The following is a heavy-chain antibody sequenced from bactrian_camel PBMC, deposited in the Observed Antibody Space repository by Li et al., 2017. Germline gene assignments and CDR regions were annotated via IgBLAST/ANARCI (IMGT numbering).Heavy chain of an antibody. CDR1: GYTYSTNC. D-gene: IGHD7*01. CDR3: PVDPCGGSTYFLSLRKPHGY. CDR2: FDTHGTT. Sequence: HVQLVESGGGSVQAGGSLRLSCAASGYTYSTNCMGWFRQAPVKEREGVGSFDTHGTTRVAGRFTISKDNTKKTLFLQMNSLKPEDTAMYYCPVDPCGGSTYFLSLRKPHGYWGQGTQVNVS. V-gene: IGHV3S53*01. J-gene: IGHJ6*01.